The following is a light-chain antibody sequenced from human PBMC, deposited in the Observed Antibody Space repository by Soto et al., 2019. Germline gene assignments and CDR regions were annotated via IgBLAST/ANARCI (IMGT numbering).Light chain of an antibody. CDR1: QSVSNY. Sequence: EIVLTQSPATLSLSPGERATLSCRASQSVSNYLAWYQQKPGQAPRLLIYGTFNRATGIPDRFSGSGSGTDFTLTISRLEPEDFAVYFCQQYGSSPYTFGQGTKLEI. V-gene: IGKV3-20*01. CDR2: GTF. CDR3: QQYGSSPYT. J-gene: IGKJ2*01.